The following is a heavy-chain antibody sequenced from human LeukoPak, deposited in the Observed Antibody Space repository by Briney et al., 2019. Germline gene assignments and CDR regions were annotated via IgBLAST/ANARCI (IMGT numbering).Heavy chain of an antibody. V-gene: IGHV4-61*02. CDR3: ASRHSKQQPYYYYMDI. CDR2: VYVNADI. CDR1: GDSISSGSYS. D-gene: IGHD6-13*01. J-gene: IGHJ6*03. Sequence: PSETLSLTCTVSGDSISSGSYSWSWMRQPAGKGLEGNGRVYVNADIKFTPSLKSRVTISLDTSKNKSSPKLSSATAADTAVYYCASRHSKQQPYYYYMDIWGKGTTVTVSS.